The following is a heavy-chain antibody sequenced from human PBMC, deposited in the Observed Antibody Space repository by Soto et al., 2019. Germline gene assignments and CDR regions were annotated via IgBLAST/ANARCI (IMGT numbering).Heavy chain of an antibody. V-gene: IGHV4-4*02. D-gene: IGHD3-10*01. CDR2: IYHTGST. J-gene: IGHJ5*02. CDR3: AGLLWFGEVIYSDP. Sequence: LSLTCAVSGGSVSSNNWWSWVRQPPGKGLEWIGEIYHTGSTIYNPALKSRVTISIDKSKNQFSLKLSSVTAADTAVYYCAGLLWFGEVIYSDPWAQGTLVTGSS. CDR1: GGSVSSNNW.